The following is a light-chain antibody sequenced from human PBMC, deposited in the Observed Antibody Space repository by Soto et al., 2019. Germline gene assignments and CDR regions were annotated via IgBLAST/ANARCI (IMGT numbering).Light chain of an antibody. Sequence: AIRMTQSPSSLSASTGDRVTITCRASQGISSYLAWYQQKPGKAPKLLIYAAPTLQSGVPSRFSGSGSGTDFTLTISCLQSEDFATSDCQQYYSYPFSFGGATKVEIK. V-gene: IGKV1-8*01. CDR2: AAP. CDR1: QGISSY. J-gene: IGKJ4*01. CDR3: QQYYSYPFS.